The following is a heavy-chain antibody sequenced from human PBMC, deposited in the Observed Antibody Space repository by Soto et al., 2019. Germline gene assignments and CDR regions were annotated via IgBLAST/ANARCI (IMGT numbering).Heavy chain of an antibody. Sequence: PSETLSLTCIVSGDSISTSTYYWGWVRQPPGKGLEWIGSISYDADTFYRPSLKSRLTVSVNTSKNQFSLKLNSVTAADTAVYFCARLIPASVGQWGYYFDCWGQGALVTVSS. J-gene: IGHJ4*02. V-gene: IGHV4-39*07. CDR2: ISYDADT. CDR1: GDSISTSTYY. D-gene: IGHD2-2*01. CDR3: ARLIPASVGQWGYYFDC.